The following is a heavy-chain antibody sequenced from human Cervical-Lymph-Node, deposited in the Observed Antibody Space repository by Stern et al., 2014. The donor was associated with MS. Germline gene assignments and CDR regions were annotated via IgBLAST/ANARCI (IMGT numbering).Heavy chain of an antibody. CDR1: GFSVSSHS. Sequence: VQLVESGGGVVQPGRSLRLSCAASGFSVSSHSMHWVRQAPGKGLEWVTYISYDGSMKNDADTVRGRFPISRDTSKNTLDLQMNSLLVEDTALYSCAREDYRNYSPYIDYWGQGTRVTVSS. CDR2: ISYDGSMK. CDR3: AREDYRNYSPYIDY. D-gene: IGHD4-11*01. V-gene: IGHV3-30-3*01. J-gene: IGHJ4*02.